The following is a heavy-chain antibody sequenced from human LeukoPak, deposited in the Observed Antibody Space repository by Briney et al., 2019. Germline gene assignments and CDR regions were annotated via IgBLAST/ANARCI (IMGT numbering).Heavy chain of an antibody. D-gene: IGHD2-15*01. CDR1: GGSFSGYY. V-gene: IGHV4-34*01. CDR2: INHRGST. Sequence: PSETLSLTCAVYGGSFSGYYWSWIRQPPGKGLEWIGEINHRGSTNYNPSLKSRVTISVDTSKNQFSLKLSSVTAADTAVYYCAREGPSGYCSGGSCSAYTLDYFDYWGQGTLVTVSS. J-gene: IGHJ4*02. CDR3: AREGPSGYCSGGSCSAYTLDYFDY.